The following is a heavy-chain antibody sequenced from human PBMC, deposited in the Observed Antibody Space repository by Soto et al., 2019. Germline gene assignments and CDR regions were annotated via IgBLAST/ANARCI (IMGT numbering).Heavy chain of an antibody. V-gene: IGHV4-30-2*01. CDR1: VGSISSGGYS. J-gene: IGHJ4*02. CDR2: IYHSGST. Sequence: PSETLSLTCAVSVGSISSGGYSWSWIRQPPGKGLEWIGYIYHSGSTYYNPSLKSRVTISVDRSKNQFSLKLSSVTAADTAVYYCARHIDYWGQGTLVTVSS. CDR3: ARHIDY.